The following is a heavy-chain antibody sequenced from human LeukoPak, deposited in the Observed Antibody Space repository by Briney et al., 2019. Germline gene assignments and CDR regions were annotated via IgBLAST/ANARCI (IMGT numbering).Heavy chain of an antibody. CDR1: GGSISSNS. CDR3: VRGGWLPTSGFDD. D-gene: IGHD5-24*01. CDR2: LYDSGST. Sequence: SETLSLTCTVSGGSISSNSWSWIRQPPGKGLEWIGYLYDSGSTRYSPSLKRPVTISEDTSKNQFSLKLTSVTAADTAVYYCVRGGWLPTSGFDDWGPGTLVTVSS. J-gene: IGHJ4*02. V-gene: IGHV4-59*01.